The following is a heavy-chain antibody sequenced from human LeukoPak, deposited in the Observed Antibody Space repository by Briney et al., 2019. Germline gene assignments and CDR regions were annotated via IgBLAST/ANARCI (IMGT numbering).Heavy chain of an antibody. CDR2: IDEDGKTI. CDR3: VSDLCGGDDQ. J-gene: IGHJ5*02. CDR1: GFTFNSYW. Sequence: HPGGSLRLSCAASGFTFNSYWMRWVRQAPGKGLVWVSRIDEDGKTIDYADSVKGRFTISRDNAKDTLYLQMSSLRDEDTAVYYCVSDLCGGDDQWGRGTLVTVSS. V-gene: IGHV3-74*01. D-gene: IGHD3-3*01.